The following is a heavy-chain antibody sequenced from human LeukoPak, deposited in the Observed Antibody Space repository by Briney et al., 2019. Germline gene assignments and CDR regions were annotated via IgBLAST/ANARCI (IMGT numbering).Heavy chain of an antibody. CDR1: GFTFSSYA. CDR3: AKSDDGDQAFDP. J-gene: IGHJ5*02. D-gene: IGHD4-17*01. V-gene: IGHV3-30-3*02. Sequence: PGGSLRLSCAASGFTFSSYAMHWVRQAPGKGLEWVAVISYDGSNKYYADSVKGRFTISRDNSKNTLYLQMNSLRAEDTAVYYCAKSDDGDQAFDPWGQGTLVTVSS. CDR2: ISYDGSNK.